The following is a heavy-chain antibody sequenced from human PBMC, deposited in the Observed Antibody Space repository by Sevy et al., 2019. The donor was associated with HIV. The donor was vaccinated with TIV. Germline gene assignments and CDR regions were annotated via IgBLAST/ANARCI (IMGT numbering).Heavy chain of an antibody. D-gene: IGHD6-13*01. CDR3: SRETWYFAN. CDR1: GYTFTAYH. CDR2: VCPNSGDT. Sequence: ASVKVSCKTSGYTFTAYHMHWMRQAPGQGFEWMGWVCPNSGDTEYAQKFQGRVTMTTDTSINTVYMELGGLRSDDTAMYYCSRETWYFANWGQGTLVTVSS. J-gene: IGHJ4*02. V-gene: IGHV1-2*02.